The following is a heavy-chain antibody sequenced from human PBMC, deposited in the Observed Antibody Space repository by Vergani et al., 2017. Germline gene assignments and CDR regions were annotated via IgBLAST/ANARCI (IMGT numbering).Heavy chain of an antibody. Sequence: QVQLQQWGAGLLKPSETLSLTCAVYGGSFSGYYWSWIRQPPGKGLEWIGEINHSGSTNYNPSLKSRVTISVDTAKNQFSLKLSSVTAADTAVYYCARGRRSSIAVAGTRYYYDYGMDVWGQGTTVTVSS. V-gene: IGHV4-34*01. D-gene: IGHD6-19*01. CDR1: GGSFSGYY. CDR2: INHSGST. CDR3: ARGRRSSIAVAGTRYYYDYGMDV. J-gene: IGHJ6*02.